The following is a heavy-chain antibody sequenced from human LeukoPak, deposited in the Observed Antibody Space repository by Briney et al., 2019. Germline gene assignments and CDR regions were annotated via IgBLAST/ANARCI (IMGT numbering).Heavy chain of an antibody. J-gene: IGHJ4*02. D-gene: IGHD3-22*01. CDR1: GDRVSSNSAS. Sequence: SHTLSLPCAISGDRVSSNSASWNWFRQSPSRGLEWLGRTFYTTKWNNDYGVVVKSRINIKPDTSKNHFSLQLNSVTPGDTAVYYCARRRYYDYTGFFDYWGQGTLVTVSS. V-gene: IGHV6-1*01. CDR2: TFYTTKWNN. CDR3: ARRRYYDYTGFFDY.